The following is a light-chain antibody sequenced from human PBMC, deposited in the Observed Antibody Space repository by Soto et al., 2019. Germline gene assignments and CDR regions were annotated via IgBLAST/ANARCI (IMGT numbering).Light chain of an antibody. J-gene: IGKJ4*01. CDR3: QQYDDWLRLT. Sequence: EIVLTQSPGTLSLSPGERATLSCRASQSISSSYLAWYQQKPGQAPGLLIYGASRRATGIPDRFIGSGSWTAFNLTNSSLQSEDFAVYFCQQYDDWLRLTFGGGTKVEIK. V-gene: IGKV3-20*01. CDR2: GAS. CDR1: QSISSSY.